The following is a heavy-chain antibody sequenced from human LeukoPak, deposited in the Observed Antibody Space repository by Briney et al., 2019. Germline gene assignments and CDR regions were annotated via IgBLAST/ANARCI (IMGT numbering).Heavy chain of an antibody. J-gene: IGHJ4*02. CDR3: ATGFRDYDFWSGYWYYFDY. CDR1: GYTFTSYG. V-gene: IGHV1-24*01. D-gene: IGHD3-3*01. CDR2: FYPEDGET. Sequence: ASVTVSCKASGYTFTSYGISWVRQAPGKGLEWMGGFYPEDGETIYAQKFQGRVTMTEDTSTDTAYMELSSLRSEDTAVYYCATGFRDYDFWSGYWYYFDYWGRGTLVTVSS.